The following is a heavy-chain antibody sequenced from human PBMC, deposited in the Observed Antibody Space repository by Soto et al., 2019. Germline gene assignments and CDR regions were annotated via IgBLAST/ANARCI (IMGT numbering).Heavy chain of an antibody. J-gene: IGHJ3*02. CDR2: ISAYNGNT. D-gene: IGHD6-13*01. CDR3: ASSQQLVEGGAFDI. CDR1: GYTFTSYG. Sequence: ASVKVSCKASGYTFTSYGISWVRQAPGQGLEWMGWISAYNGNTNYAQKLQGRVTMTTDTSTSTAYMELRSLRSDDTAVYYWASSQQLVEGGAFDIWGQGTMVTVSS. V-gene: IGHV1-18*01.